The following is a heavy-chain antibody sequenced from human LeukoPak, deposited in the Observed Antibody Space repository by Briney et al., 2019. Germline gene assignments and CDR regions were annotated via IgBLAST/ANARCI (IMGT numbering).Heavy chain of an antibody. D-gene: IGHD4-17*01. CDR2: MNPNSGNI. V-gene: IGHV1-8*03. Sequence: ASVKVSFEASGYTLTSYDINWVRQATGQGLEWMGWMNPNSGNIVYAQKFHGRVTITRNTSIGTAYMELSSLRSEDTAVYYCARGRGSPYGDYGPVDYWGQGTLVTVSS. J-gene: IGHJ4*02. CDR3: ARGRGSPYGDYGPVDY. CDR1: GYTLTSYD.